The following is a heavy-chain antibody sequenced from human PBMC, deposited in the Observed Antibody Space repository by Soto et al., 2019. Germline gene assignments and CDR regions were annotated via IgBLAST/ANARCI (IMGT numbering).Heavy chain of an antibody. CDR3: ARGPLYDFWSGFDIYYYYGMDV. CDR1: GGSFSGYY. Sequence: LSLTCAVYGGSFSGYYWSWIRQPPGKGLEWIGEINHSGSTNYNPSLKSRVTISVDTSKNQFSLKLSSVTAADTAVYYCARGPLYDFWSGFDIYYYYGMDVWGQGTTVTVSS. J-gene: IGHJ6*02. CDR2: INHSGST. V-gene: IGHV4-34*01. D-gene: IGHD3-3*01.